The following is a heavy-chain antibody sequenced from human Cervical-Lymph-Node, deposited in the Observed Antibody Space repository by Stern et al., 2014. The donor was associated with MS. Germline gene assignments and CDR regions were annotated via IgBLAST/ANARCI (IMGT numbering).Heavy chain of an antibody. J-gene: IGHJ4*02. Sequence: EVQLEESGGDLVQPGGSLRLSCAASGFTFSSYWMHWVRQAPGKGLVWVSHIHSAGTSTSYADSVQGRFTISRDNARNTLYLQMNSMRADDTAIYYCARSSGSYHIDFWGQGTLVTVSS. CDR2: IHSAGTST. D-gene: IGHD1-26*01. V-gene: IGHV3-74*02. CDR1: GFTFSSYW. CDR3: ARSSGSYHIDF.